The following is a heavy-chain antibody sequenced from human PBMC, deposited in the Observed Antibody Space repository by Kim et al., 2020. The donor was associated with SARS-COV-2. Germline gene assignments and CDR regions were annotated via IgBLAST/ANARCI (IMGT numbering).Heavy chain of an antibody. D-gene: IGHD1-26*01. V-gene: IGHV3-7*03. J-gene: IGHJ3*02. CDR3: ARDGVGAKLQYAFDI. Sequence: DAVKGRFTISRDNAKNSLYLQMNSLRAEDTAVYCCARDGVGAKLQYAFDIWGQGTMVTVSS.